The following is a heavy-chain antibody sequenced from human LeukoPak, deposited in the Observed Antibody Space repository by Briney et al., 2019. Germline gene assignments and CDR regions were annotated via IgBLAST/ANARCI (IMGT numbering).Heavy chain of an antibody. D-gene: IGHD3-10*01. CDR2: IREDGGKQ. CDR1: GFNFDNFW. CDR3: ARSQPGDPTDY. J-gene: IGHJ4*02. V-gene: IGHV3-7*01. Sequence: GGSLRLSCAASGFNFDNFWMSWVRQAPGKGLEWVANIREDGGKQNYVDSVKGRFTISRDNAKSSVYLQLNSLRADDTAIYYCARSQPGDPTDYWGQGTLVTVSS.